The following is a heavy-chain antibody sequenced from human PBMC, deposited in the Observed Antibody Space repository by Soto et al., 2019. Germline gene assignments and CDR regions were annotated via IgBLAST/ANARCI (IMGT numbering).Heavy chain of an antibody. CDR1: GYNFNRYW. CDR2: IYPDDSHT. J-gene: IGHJ4*02. CDR3: ARPYTGYDYYFDY. D-gene: IGHD5-12*01. Sequence: EVLLVQSGAEVKKPGESLKISCKGSGYNFNRYWIGWVRQMPGKGLEWMGIIYPDDSHTKYNPSFEGQVTMSVDKSIDTAYLQWSSLKASDTAIYYCARPYTGYDYYFDYWGQGTLVTVSS. V-gene: IGHV5-51*01.